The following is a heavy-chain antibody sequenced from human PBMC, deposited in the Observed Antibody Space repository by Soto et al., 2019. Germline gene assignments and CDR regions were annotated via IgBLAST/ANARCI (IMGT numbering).Heavy chain of an antibody. CDR3: TIWWEAVRYQCYVLDV. D-gene: IGHD1-26*01. CDR1: GGTHNNYA. J-gene: IGHJ6*02. V-gene: IGHV1-69*06. CDR2: SIPIFATV. Sequence: QVQVLQSGSEVRKPWSSVKVSCKASGGTHNNYAFTWVRQARGQGLEWVGGSIPIFATVVYAQRFEGRVTISADKSTSTAYMALTNLSFDDTAVYYCTIWWEAVRYQCYVLDVWGQGTAITVSS.